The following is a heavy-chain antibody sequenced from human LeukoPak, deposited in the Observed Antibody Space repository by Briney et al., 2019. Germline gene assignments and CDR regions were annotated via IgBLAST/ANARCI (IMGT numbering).Heavy chain of an antibody. D-gene: IGHD6-6*01. Sequence: SVKVSCKTSGGTFSSYTISWVRQAPGQGLEWMGRIIPILGIANYAQKFQGRVTITADKSTSTAYMELSSLRSEDTAVYYCARDDSSSYYYFDYWGQGTLVTVSS. CDR1: GGTFSSYT. V-gene: IGHV1-69*04. J-gene: IGHJ4*02. CDR2: IIPILGIA. CDR3: ARDDSSSYYYFDY.